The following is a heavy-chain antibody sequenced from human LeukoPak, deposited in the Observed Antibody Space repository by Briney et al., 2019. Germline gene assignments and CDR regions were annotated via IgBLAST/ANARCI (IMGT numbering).Heavy chain of an antibody. D-gene: IGHD2-8*02. CDR1: GFTFSDYY. Sequence: GGSLRLSCAASGFTFSDYYMSWIRQAPGKGLEWVSYISSSGSTIYYTDSVKGRFTISRDSAKNSLYLQMNSLRAEDTAVYYCARDKSLSLPGFDYWGQGTLVTVSS. CDR3: ARDKSLSLPGFDY. CDR2: ISSSGSTI. V-gene: IGHV3-11*01. J-gene: IGHJ4*02.